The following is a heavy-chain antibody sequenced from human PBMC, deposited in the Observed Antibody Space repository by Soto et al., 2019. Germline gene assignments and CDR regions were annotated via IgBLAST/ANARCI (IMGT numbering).Heavy chain of an antibody. CDR3: AHRVLRTVFGLVTTTAIYFDF. Sequence: QITLNESGPTLVKPTETLTLTCTFSGFSLSTSGVGVGWIRQSPGKAPEWLALIYWDDEKRYSASLKSRLTTSKDTSKNQVVLTVANLDPADTATYHCAHRVLRTVFGLVTTTAIYFDFWGQGTPVAVSS. V-gene: IGHV2-5*02. CDR1: GFSLSTSGVG. D-gene: IGHD3-3*01. CDR2: IYWDDEK. J-gene: IGHJ4*02.